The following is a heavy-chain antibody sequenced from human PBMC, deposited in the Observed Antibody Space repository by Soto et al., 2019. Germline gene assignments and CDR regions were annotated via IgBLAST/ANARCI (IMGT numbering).Heavy chain of an antibody. CDR2: ISAYNGNT. CDR1: GYTFTSYG. J-gene: IGHJ6*02. CDR3: AREVAAGGGYYYYGMDV. Sequence: ASVKVSCKASGYTFTSYGISWVRQAPGQGLEWMGWISAYNGNTNYSQKLQGRVTMTTDTSTSTAYMELRSLRSDDTAVDYCAREVAAGGGYYYYGMDVWGQGTTVTVSS. V-gene: IGHV1-18*01. D-gene: IGHD6-13*01.